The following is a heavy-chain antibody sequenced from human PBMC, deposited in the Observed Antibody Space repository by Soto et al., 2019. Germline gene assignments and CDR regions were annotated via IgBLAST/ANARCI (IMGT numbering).Heavy chain of an antibody. V-gene: IGHV4-30-4*01. J-gene: IGHJ4*02. CDR3: AFNSYGYTLYDH. CDR1: GGSISSGVYY. Sequence: PSETLSLTCTVSGGSISSGVYYWSWIRQPPGKGLEWIGYIYYSGSTYYNPSLKSRVTISVDTSKNQFSLKLSSVTAADTAVYYCAFNSYGYTLYDHWGQGTLVTDSS. CDR2: IYYSGST. D-gene: IGHD5-18*01.